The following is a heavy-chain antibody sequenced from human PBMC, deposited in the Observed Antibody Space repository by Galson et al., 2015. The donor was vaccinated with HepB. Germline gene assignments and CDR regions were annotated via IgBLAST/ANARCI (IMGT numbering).Heavy chain of an antibody. D-gene: IGHD4-17*01. V-gene: IGHV3-48*01. CDR1: GFTFSSYS. Sequence: SLRLSCAASGFTFSSYSMNWVRQAPGKGLEWVSYISSSSSTIYYADSVKGRFTISRDNAKNSLYLQMNSLRAEDTAVYYCARDGAPVTIYEVYYYYYYMDVWGKGTTVTVSS. CDR2: ISSSSSTI. J-gene: IGHJ6*03. CDR3: ARDGAPVTIYEVYYYYYYMDV.